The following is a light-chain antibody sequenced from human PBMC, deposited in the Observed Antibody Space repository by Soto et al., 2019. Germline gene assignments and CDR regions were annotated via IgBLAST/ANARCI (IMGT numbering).Light chain of an antibody. J-gene: IGKJ4*01. CDR3: QQRSSWPLLT. CDR2: DAS. V-gene: IGKV3-11*01. Sequence: EIVLTQSPATLSLSPGERATLSCRASQSVSTYLAWLQQKPGQAPRLLIYDASNRATGIPARFSGSGSGTDFTLTISSLEPEEFAVYYCQQRSSWPLLTFGGGTKVEI. CDR1: QSVSTY.